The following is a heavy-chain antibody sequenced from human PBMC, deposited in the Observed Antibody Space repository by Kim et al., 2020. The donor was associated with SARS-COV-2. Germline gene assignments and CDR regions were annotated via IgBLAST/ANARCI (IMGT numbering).Heavy chain of an antibody. Sequence: KDRVTISRDNSKNTLYLQMNSLRAEDTAVYYCAKDTDYYGSGSYSKGLDYWGQGTLVTVSS. D-gene: IGHD3-10*01. V-gene: IGHV3-30*02. J-gene: IGHJ4*02. CDR3: AKDTDYYGSGSYSKGLDY.